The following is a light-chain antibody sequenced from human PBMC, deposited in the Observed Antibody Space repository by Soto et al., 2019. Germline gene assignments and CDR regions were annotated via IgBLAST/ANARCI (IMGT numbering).Light chain of an antibody. Sequence: DIQMTQSPSTLSATVGDRVTITCRARQSISSWLARYQQKPGKAPKLLIYKASSLESGVPSRFSGSGSGTEFTLTISSLQPDDFATYYCQQYNSYSHTFGQGTKVEIK. V-gene: IGKV1-5*03. CDR3: QQYNSYSHT. CDR1: QSISSW. CDR2: KAS. J-gene: IGKJ1*01.